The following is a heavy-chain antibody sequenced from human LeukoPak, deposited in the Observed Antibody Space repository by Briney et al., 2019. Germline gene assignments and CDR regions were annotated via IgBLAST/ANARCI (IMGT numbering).Heavy chain of an antibody. V-gene: IGHV3-9*01. CDR1: GFTFDDYA. J-gene: IGHJ4*02. Sequence: GRSLRLSCAASGFTFDDYAMHWVRQASGKGLEWVSGISWNSGSIGYADSVKGRFTISRDNAKNSLYLQMNSLRAEDTALYYCAKVKNGYYYDSSGYYLYDYWGQGTLVTVSS. CDR3: AKVKNGYYYDSSGYYLYDY. D-gene: IGHD3-22*01. CDR2: ISWNSGSI.